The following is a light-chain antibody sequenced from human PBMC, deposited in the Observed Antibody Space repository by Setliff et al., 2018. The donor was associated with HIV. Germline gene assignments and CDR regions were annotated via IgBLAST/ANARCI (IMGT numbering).Light chain of an antibody. CDR1: SSNIALNYV. V-gene: IGLV1-40*01. CDR2: YDT. J-gene: IGLJ1*01. Sequence: ALTQPPSVSGAPGQRVTISCAGSSSNIALNYVHWYQQLPGTAPKLLIFYDTDRPSGVPDRFSASKSGASASLAITGLQAEDEGDYFCQSFDNDLSGSVFGAGTKVTVL. CDR3: QSFDNDLSGSV.